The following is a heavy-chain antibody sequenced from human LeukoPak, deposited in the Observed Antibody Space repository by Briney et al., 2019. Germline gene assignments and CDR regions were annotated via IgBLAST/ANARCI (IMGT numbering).Heavy chain of an antibody. CDR1: GGSISSSNW. Sequence: PSETLSLTCAVSGGSISSSNWWSWVRQPPGKGLEWIGEIYHSGSTNYNPSLKSRVTISVDTSKNQFSLKLSSVTAADTAVYYCARILRDYFDYWGQGTLVTVSS. V-gene: IGHV4-4*02. D-gene: IGHD2/OR15-2a*01. J-gene: IGHJ4*02. CDR2: IYHSGST. CDR3: ARILRDYFDY.